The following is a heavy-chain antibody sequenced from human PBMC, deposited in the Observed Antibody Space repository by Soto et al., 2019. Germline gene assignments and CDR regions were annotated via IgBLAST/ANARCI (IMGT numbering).Heavy chain of an antibody. V-gene: IGHV1-69*13. CDR1: GGTFSSYA. Sequence: GASVKVSCKASGGTFSSYAISWVRQAPGQGLEWMGGIIPIFGTANYAQKFQGRVTITADESTSTAYMELSSLRSEDTAVYYCALVVAATPVVFDYWGQGTLVTVSS. D-gene: IGHD2-15*01. CDR2: IIPIFGTA. CDR3: ALVVAATPVVFDY. J-gene: IGHJ4*02.